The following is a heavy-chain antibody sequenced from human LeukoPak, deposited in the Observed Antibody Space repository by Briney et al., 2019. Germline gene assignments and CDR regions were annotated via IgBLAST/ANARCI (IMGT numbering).Heavy chain of an antibody. J-gene: IGHJ4*02. V-gene: IGHV4-59*12. CDR3: ARDSGGVDY. Sequence: SETLSLTCTVSGGSISSYYWSWIRQPPGKGLEWIGYIYYSGSTNYNPSLKSRVTISVDTSKNQFSLKLSSVTAADTAVYYCARDSGGVDYWGQGTLVTVSS. CDR2: IYYSGST. CDR1: GGSISSYY. D-gene: IGHD2-15*01.